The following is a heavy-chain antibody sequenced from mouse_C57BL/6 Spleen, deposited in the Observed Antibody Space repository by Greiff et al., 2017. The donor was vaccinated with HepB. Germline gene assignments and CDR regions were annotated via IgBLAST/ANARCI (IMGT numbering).Heavy chain of an antibody. CDR3: ARFRDYSNPGKTFDY. V-gene: IGHV1-80*01. CDR2: IYPGDGDT. CDR1: GYAFSSYW. D-gene: IGHD2-5*01. Sequence: VQLQQSGAELVKPGASVKISCKASGYAFSSYWMNWVKQRPGKGLEWIGQIYPGDGDTNYNGKFKGKATLTADKSSSTAYMQLSSLTSEDSAVYFCARFRDYSNPGKTFDYWGQGTTLTVSS. J-gene: IGHJ2*01.